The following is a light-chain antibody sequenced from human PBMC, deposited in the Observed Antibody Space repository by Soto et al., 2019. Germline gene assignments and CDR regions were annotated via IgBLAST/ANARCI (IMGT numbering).Light chain of an antibody. Sequence: ILMTQSPAALSVSTGERATLSCRASQSVSSNLAWYQQKPGQAPRLLIYGASNRATGLPARFSGSGSGTEFTLTISSLQSEDFAVYYCQQYNDWPSITFGQGTRLEIK. CDR2: GAS. J-gene: IGKJ5*01. V-gene: IGKV3-15*01. CDR3: QQYNDWPSIT. CDR1: QSVSSN.